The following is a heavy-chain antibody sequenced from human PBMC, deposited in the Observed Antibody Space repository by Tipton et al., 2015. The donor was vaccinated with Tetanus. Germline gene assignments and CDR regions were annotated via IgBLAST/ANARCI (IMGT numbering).Heavy chain of an antibody. D-gene: IGHD2-21*02. CDR3: ARAYCGGDCYSGDAFDI. Sequence: QSGAEVKKPGSSVKVSCKASGGTFSSYAISWVRQAPGQGLEWMGGIIPIFGTANYAQEFQGRVTITADESTSTAYMELSSLRSEDTAVYYCARAYCGGDCYSGDAFDIWGQGTMVTVSS. CDR2: IIPIFGTA. V-gene: IGHV1-69*01. J-gene: IGHJ3*02. CDR1: GGTFSSYA.